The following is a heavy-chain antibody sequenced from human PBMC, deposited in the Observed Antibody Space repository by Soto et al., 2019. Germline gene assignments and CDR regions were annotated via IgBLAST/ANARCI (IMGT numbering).Heavy chain of an antibody. CDR2: MWFAGSDE. CDR1: GFIFSDYA. Sequence: GGSLRLSFGASGFIFSDYAIHWVRRAPGKGLEWVAVMWFAGSDEYYADSVKGRFTISRDNAKSTLYLQMNSLRAEDTAVYYCARDRNVMVPGSYVSYDMDVGSQGTKVTVSS. D-gene: IGHD3-10*01. J-gene: IGHJ6*02. V-gene: IGHV3-33*01. CDR3: ARDRNVMVPGSYVSYDMDV.